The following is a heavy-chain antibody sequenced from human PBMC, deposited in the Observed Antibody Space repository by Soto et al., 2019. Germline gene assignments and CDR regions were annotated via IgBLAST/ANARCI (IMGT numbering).Heavy chain of an antibody. D-gene: IGHD1-26*01. V-gene: IGHV1-2*02. CDR2: INPNSGGT. J-gene: IGHJ6*02. CDR3: ARVMGGGYYYGMDV. Sequence: ASVKVSCKASGYTFTSYGISWVRQAPGQGLEWMGWINPNSGGTNYAQKFQGRVTMTRDTSISTAYMELSRLRSDDTAVYYCARVMGGGYYYGMDVWGQGTTVTVSS. CDR1: GYTFTSYG.